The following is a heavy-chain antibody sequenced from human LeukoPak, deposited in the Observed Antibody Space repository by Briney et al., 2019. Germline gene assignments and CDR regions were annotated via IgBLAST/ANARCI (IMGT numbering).Heavy chain of an antibody. V-gene: IGHV7-4-1*02. CDR3: AREEVVVVPAANVNWFDP. Sequence: ASVKVSCKASGYTFTSYAMNWVRQAPGQGLEWMGWINTNTGNPTYAQGFTGRFVFSLDTSASTAYLQISSLKAEDTAVYYCAREEVVVVPAANVNWFDPWGQGTLVTVSS. CDR2: INTNTGNP. J-gene: IGHJ5*02. D-gene: IGHD2-2*01. CDR1: GYTFTSYA.